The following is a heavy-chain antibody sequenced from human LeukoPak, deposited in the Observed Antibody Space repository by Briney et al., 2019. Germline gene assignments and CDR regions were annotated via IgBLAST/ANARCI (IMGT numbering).Heavy chain of an antibody. CDR2: ISSSSSYI. CDR3: ARDPGYYYDSSGYYPDY. V-gene: IGHV3-21*01. J-gene: IGHJ4*02. CDR1: GFTFSSYS. Sequence: GGSLRLSRAASGFTFSSYSMNWVRQAPGKGLEWVSSISSSSSYIYYADSVKGRFTISRDNAKNSLYLQMNSLRAEDTAVYYCARDPGYYYDSSGYYPDYWGQGTLVTVSS. D-gene: IGHD3-22*01.